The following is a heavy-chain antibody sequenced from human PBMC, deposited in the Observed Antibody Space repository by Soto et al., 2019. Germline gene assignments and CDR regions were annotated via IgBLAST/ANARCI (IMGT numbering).Heavy chain of an antibody. CDR2: IMPVFRTP. CDR3: ARDNDRPQLGGNYYYILDV. J-gene: IGHJ6*02. CDR1: GGTFRTAA. Sequence: QVKLEQSGAEVKKPGSSVKVSCKASGGTFRTAAVSWVRQAPGQGLEWMGGIMPVFRTPDYAQKFHGRVTITADESTSTVYMEWSGLRSDDTAVYYCARDNDRPQLGGNYYYILDVWGQGTTITVSS. V-gene: IGHV1-69*12. D-gene: IGHD2-8*01.